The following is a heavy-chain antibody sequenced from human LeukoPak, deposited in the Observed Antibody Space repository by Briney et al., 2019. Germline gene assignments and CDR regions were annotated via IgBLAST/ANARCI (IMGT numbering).Heavy chain of an antibody. Sequence: SSETLSLTCTVSGGSISSYYWSWIRQPAGKGLEWIGRIYTSGSTNYNPSLKSRVTMSVDTSKNQFSLKLSSVTAADTAVYYCARDVMDTVVVPAAIPGNWFDPWGQGTLVTVSS. CDR2: IYTSGST. V-gene: IGHV4-4*07. CDR1: GGSISSYY. J-gene: IGHJ5*02. D-gene: IGHD2-2*02. CDR3: ARDVMDTVVVPAAIPGNWFDP.